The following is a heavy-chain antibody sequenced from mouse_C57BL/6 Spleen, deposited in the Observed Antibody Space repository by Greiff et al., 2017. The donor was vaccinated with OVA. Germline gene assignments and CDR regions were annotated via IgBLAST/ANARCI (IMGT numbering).Heavy chain of an antibody. D-gene: IGHD1-1*01. CDR3: ARLHYYGSSYDYYAMDY. CDR2: INPSNGGT. Sequence: QVHVKQPGTELVKPGASVKLSCKASGYTFTSYWMHWVKQRPGQGLEWIGNINPSNGGTKYNEKFKSKATLTVDKSSSTAYMQLSSLTSDDSAVYYCARLHYYGSSYDYYAMDYWGQGTSVTVSS. CDR1: GYTFTSYW. V-gene: IGHV1-53*01. J-gene: IGHJ4*01.